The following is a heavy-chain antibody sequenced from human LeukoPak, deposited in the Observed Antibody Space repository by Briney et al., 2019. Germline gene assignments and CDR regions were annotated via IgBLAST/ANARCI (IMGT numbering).Heavy chain of an antibody. CDR2: IKCDGSGT. J-gene: IGHJ5*02. V-gene: IGHV3-74*01. CDR3: ARRYSDSSGNYLFDP. D-gene: IGHD3-22*01. Sequence: PGGSLRLSCAASGFSFSTYWMHWVRQAPGKGLVWVSRIKCDGSGTSYADSVKGRFTISRDNAKNTLYLQMNSLRAEDTAVYYCARRYSDSSGNYLFDPWGQGTLVTVSS. CDR1: GFSFSTYW.